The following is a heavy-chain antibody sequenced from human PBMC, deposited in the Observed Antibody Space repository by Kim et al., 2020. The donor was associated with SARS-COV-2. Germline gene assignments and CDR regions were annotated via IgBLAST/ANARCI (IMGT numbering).Heavy chain of an antibody. CDR3: ARSRDSSGYYSDAFDI. CDR2: IYSGGST. CDR1: GFTVSSNY. D-gene: IGHD3-22*01. J-gene: IGHJ3*02. Sequence: GGSLRLSCAASGFTVSSNYMSWVRQAPGKGLEWVSVIYSGGSTYYADSVKGRFTISRDNSKNTLYLQMNSLRAEDTAVYYCARSRDSSGYYSDAFDIWGQGTMVTVSS. V-gene: IGHV3-66*02.